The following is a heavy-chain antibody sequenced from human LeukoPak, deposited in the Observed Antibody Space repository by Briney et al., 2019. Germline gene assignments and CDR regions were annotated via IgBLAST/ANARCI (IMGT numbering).Heavy chain of an antibody. D-gene: IGHD5-12*01. CDR1: GYTFTSYD. V-gene: IGHV1-8*01. Sequence: ASVKVSCKASGYTFTSYDINWVRQATGQGLEWMGWMNPNSGNTGYAQKFQGRVTMTRNTSISTAYMELSSLRSEGTAVYYCARGGYSGYVYYYYYMDVWGKGTTVTVSS. CDR2: MNPNSGNT. J-gene: IGHJ6*03. CDR3: ARGGYSGYVYYYYYMDV.